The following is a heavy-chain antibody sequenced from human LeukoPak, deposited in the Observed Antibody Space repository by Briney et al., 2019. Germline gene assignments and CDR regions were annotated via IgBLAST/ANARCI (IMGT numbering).Heavy chain of an antibody. CDR2: ISSSSRTI. D-gene: IGHD2-15*01. CDR1: GFTFGHYS. V-gene: IGHV3-48*04. CDR3: ARGDCSGGRCYSYYYGMDV. J-gene: IGHJ6*02. Sequence: GGSLRLSCAAFGFTFGHYSMNWVRQAPGRGLEWVSYISSSSRTIYYADSVKGRFTISRDNAKNSLYLQMNSLRAGDTAVYFCARGDCSGGRCYSYYYGMDVWGQGTTVTVSS.